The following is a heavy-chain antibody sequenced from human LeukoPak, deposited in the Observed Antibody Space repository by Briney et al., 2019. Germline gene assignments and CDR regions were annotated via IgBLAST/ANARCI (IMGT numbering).Heavy chain of an antibody. J-gene: IGHJ4*02. CDR1: GFSFSSYG. V-gene: IGHV3-30*18. Sequence: GRSLRLSCAASGFSFSSYGMHWVRQAPGKGLEWVALISYDGSNKYYADSVKGRFTSSRDNSKNTLYLQMNSLRAEDTAVYYCAKEITRPNRAVAGLNYWGQGTLVTVSS. CDR3: AKEITRPNRAVAGLNY. D-gene: IGHD6-19*01. CDR2: ISYDGSNK.